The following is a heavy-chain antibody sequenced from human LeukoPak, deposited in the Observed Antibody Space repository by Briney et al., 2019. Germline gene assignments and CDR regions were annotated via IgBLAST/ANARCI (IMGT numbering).Heavy chain of an antibody. V-gene: IGHV3-21*01. CDR2: ISSSSSYI. D-gene: IGHD1-26*01. CDR3: ARAVGLVGATTRLDY. CDR1: RFTFSSYS. J-gene: IGHJ4*02. Sequence: PGGSLRLSCAASRFTFSSYSMNWVRQAPGKGLEWVSSISSSSSYIYYADSVKGRFTISRDNAKNSLYLQMNSLRAEDTAVYYCARAVGLVGATTRLDYWGQGTLVTVSS.